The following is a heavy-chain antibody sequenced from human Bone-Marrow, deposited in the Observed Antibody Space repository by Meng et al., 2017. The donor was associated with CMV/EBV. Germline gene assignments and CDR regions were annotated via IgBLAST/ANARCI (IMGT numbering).Heavy chain of an antibody. CDR3: AAGLSSGYYNPV. CDR1: GFTFTSSA. Sequence: SVKVSCKASGFTFTSSAVQWVRQARGQRLEWIGWIVVGSGNTNYAQKFQERVTITRDMSTSTAYMELSSLRSEDTAVYYCAAGLSSGYYNPVWGQGTLVPVSS. D-gene: IGHD3-3*01. CDR2: IVVGSGNT. V-gene: IGHV1-58*01. J-gene: IGHJ4*02.